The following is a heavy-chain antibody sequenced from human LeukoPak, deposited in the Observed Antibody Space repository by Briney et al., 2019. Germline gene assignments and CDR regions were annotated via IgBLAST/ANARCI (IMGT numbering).Heavy chain of an antibody. CDR3: ARAQHWSGSLTLDY. Sequence: ASVKVSCKASGYTFTSCGISWVRQAPGQGLEWMGWISAYNGNTNYAQKLQGRVTMTTDTSTSTAYMELRSLRSDDTAVYYCARAQHWSGSLTLDYWGQGILVTVSS. D-gene: IGHD3-3*01. V-gene: IGHV1-18*01. J-gene: IGHJ4*02. CDR2: ISAYNGNT. CDR1: GYTFTSCG.